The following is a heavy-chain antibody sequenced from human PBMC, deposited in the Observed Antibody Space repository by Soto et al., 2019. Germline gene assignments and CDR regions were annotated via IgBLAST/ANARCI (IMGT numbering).Heavy chain of an antibody. Sequence: SGPALVNPXQTLTLTCTFSGFSLSTSGVGVGWIRQPPGKALGWLALIYWNDDKRYSPSLKSRLTITKDTSKNQVVLTMTNMDPVDTATYYCAHITMLTFGGVIAKEPYNWFDPWGQGTLVTVSS. CDR3: AHITMLTFGGVIAKEPYNWFDP. J-gene: IGHJ5*02. CDR2: IYWNDDK. D-gene: IGHD3-16*02. V-gene: IGHV2-5*01. CDR1: GFSLSTSGVG.